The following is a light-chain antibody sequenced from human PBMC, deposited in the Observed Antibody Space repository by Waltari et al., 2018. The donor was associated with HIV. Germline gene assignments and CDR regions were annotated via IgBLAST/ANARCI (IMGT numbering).Light chain of an antibody. CDR2: AAS. V-gene: IGKV1-39*01. J-gene: IGKJ1*01. Sequence: DIQMTQSPSSLSASIGDRVTITCRASKRISTYLNWYQQKPGKAPHLLIFAASNLQSGVPSRFSGRGSGTDFTLNISSLQPEDFATYYCQHSYISPWTFGQGTKVEI. CDR1: KRISTY. CDR3: QHSYISPWT.